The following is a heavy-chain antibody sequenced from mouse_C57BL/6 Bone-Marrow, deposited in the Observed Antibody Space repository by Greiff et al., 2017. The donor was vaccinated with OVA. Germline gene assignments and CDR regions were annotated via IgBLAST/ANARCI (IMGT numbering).Heavy chain of an antibody. Sequence: QVQLKESGPGLVQPSQSLSITCTVSGFSLTSYGVHWVRQSPGKGLEWLGVIWRGGSTDYNAAFMSRLSITKDNSKSQVFFKMNSLQADDTAIYYCAKLDYYGSSQAWFAYWGQGTLVTVSA. V-gene: IGHV2-5*01. D-gene: IGHD1-1*01. CDR1: GFSLTSYG. CDR3: AKLDYYGSSQAWFAY. J-gene: IGHJ3*01. CDR2: IWRGGST.